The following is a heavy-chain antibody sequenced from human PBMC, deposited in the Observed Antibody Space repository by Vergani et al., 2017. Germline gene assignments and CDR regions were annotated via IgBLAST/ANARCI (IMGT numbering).Heavy chain of an antibody. V-gene: IGHV3-21*01. CDR1: GFSFSSYS. J-gene: IGHJ4*02. D-gene: IGHD2-8*01. CDR2: ISGSSSYV. CDR3: ARGLWDCTHIRCSPPSY. Sequence: VQLAESGGGVVQPGRSLRLSCAASGFSFSSYSMNWVRQAPGKGLEWVASISGSSSYVFYRDSVEGRFTITRDNAKKSVYLQMNSLRAEDTAMYFCARGLWDCTHIRCSPPSYWGQGTQVTVSS.